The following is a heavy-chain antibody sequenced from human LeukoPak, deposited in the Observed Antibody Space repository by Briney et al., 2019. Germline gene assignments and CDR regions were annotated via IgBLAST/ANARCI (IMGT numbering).Heavy chain of an antibody. V-gene: IGHV1-18*04. Sequence: ASVKVSCKASGYTFTSYGISWVRQAPGQGLEWMGWISAYNGNTNYAQKLQVRVTMTTDTSTSTACMELRSLRSDDTAVYYCARVEAAAGFDAFDIWGQGTMVTVSS. CDR3: ARVEAAAGFDAFDI. CDR2: ISAYNGNT. J-gene: IGHJ3*02. CDR1: GYTFTSYG. D-gene: IGHD6-13*01.